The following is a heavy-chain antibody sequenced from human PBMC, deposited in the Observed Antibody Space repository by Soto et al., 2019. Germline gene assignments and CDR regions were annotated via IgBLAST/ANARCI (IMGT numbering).Heavy chain of an antibody. D-gene: IGHD2-15*01. CDR3: ARGSLVAAANNWFDP. CDR2: SNHSGST. J-gene: IGHJ5*02. Sequence: SETLSLTCAVYGGSFSGYYWSWIRQPPGKGLEWIGESNHSGSTNYNPSLKSRVSISVDTSKNQFSLKLSSVTAADTAVYYCARGSLVAAANNWFDPRGQVTLVAISS. V-gene: IGHV4-34*01. CDR1: GGSFSGYY.